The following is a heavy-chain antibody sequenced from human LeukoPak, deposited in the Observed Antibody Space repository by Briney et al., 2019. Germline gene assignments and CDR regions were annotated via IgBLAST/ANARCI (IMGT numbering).Heavy chain of an antibody. CDR3: AREPLDSGGNAFDY. Sequence: GASVKVSCKASGGSFSSYVISWVRQAPGQGLEWMGGIIPMFGTANYAQKVQGRVTVTADESTSTAYMELSSLRSEDTAVYYCAREPLDSGGNAFDYWGQGTLVTVSS. CDR1: GGSFSSYV. D-gene: IGHD4-23*01. V-gene: IGHV1-69*01. CDR2: IIPMFGTA. J-gene: IGHJ4*02.